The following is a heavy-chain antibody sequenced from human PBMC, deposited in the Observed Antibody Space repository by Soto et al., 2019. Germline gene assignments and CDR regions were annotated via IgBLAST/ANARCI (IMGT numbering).Heavy chain of an antibody. CDR2: ISSGSSYT. D-gene: IGHD3-22*01. J-gene: IGHJ6*01. Sequence: PGGSLRLSCAASGFTFSDYYISWIRQAPGKGLEWVSYISSGSSYTNYADSVKGRFTISRDNAKNSLYLQMNSLRAEDTAVYYCSTRLGDSSGWDDMGYYYGMDACGQVTSLALSS. CDR3: STRLGDSSGWDDMGYYYGMDA. V-gene: IGHV3-11*06. CDR1: GFTFSDYY.